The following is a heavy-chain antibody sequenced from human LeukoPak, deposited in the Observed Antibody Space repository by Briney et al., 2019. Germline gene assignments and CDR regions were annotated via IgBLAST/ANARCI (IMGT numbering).Heavy chain of an antibody. J-gene: IGHJ3*02. Sequence: ASVKVSCKASGYTFTSYDINWVRQATGQGLEWMGWMNPNSGNTGYAQKFQGRVTMTRNTSISTAYMELSSLRSEDTAVYYCARVGLNFFIAVAGSYAFDIWGQGTMVTVSS. V-gene: IGHV1-8*01. CDR2: MNPNSGNT. CDR3: ARVGLNFFIAVAGSYAFDI. CDR1: GYTFTSYD. D-gene: IGHD6-19*01.